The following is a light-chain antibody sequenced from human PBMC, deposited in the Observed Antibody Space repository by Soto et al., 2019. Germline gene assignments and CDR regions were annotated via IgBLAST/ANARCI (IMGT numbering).Light chain of an antibody. V-gene: IGKV3-11*01. CDR1: QSVNRQ. Sequence: MGVAQSRGSMSVTTGERGNRAYRSFQSVNRQVLWYQHRPGQAPRLLIYDTSARAAGIPAIFSGSGSGTDFSLTIGRLECKDFALFRCQPLRIWPLVLTLGGGTKVDIK. CDR3: QPLRIWPLVLT. CDR2: DTS. J-gene: IGKJ4*01.